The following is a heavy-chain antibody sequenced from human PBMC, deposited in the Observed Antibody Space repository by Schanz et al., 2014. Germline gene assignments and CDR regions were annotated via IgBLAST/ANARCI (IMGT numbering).Heavy chain of an antibody. CDR1: GFTVNTNY. D-gene: IGHD6-13*01. J-gene: IGHJ5*02. V-gene: IGHV3-53*01. CDR2: MYINSGST. CDR3: ARGRARQLVHWFDP. Sequence: EVLLVESGGGLIQPGGSLRLSCAVSGFTVNTNYMSWVRQAPGKGLEWISSMYINSGSTQYADSVKGRFIISRDNARYSLYLEMNSLRAEDTAVYYCARGRARQLVHWFDPWGQGTLVTVSS.